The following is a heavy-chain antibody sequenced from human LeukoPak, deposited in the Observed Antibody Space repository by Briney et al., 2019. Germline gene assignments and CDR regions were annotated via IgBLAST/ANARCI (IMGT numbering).Heavy chain of an antibody. D-gene: IGHD2-15*01. Sequence: EASVKVSCKASGYTFTRYAMHWVRQAPGQGLEWVGWINTNTGNPTYAQGFTGRVVFSLDTSVSTAYLQISSLKAEDTAVYYCARDRDSCSGGSCDVYVDYWGQGTLVTVSS. CDR3: ARDRDSCSGGSCDVYVDY. CDR1: GYTFTRYA. CDR2: INTNTGNP. J-gene: IGHJ4*02. V-gene: IGHV7-4-1*02.